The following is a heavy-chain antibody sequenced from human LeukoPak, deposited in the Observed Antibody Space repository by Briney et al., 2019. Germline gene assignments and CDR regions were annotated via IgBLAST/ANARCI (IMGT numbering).Heavy chain of an antibody. V-gene: IGHV3-21*01. CDR3: ARDSGIAVAGSLDY. J-gene: IGHJ4*02. CDR1: GFTFSSYS. Sequence: GGSLRLSCAASGFTFSSYSMNWVRQAPGKGLEWVSSISSSSSSYIYYADSVKGRFTISRDNAKNSLYLQMNSLRAEDTAVYYCARDSGIAVAGSLDYWGQGTLVTVSS. CDR2: ISSSSSSYI. D-gene: IGHD6-19*01.